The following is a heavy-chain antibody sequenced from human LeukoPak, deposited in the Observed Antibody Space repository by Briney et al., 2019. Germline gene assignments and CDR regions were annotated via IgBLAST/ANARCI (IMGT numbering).Heavy chain of an antibody. CDR3: ASSPYRYDILTGYYYYYYMDV. J-gene: IGHJ6*03. D-gene: IGHD3-9*01. Sequence: SETLSLTCTVSGGVLYNHYWSWIRQTPGKGLEWIGYIYYNGDTKYNPSLESRVTISRDTSQSQFSLELTSVTAADTAVYYCASSPYRYDILTGYYYYYYMDVWGKGTAVTVSS. CDR2: IYYNGDT. V-gene: IGHV4-59*11. CDR1: GGVLYNHY.